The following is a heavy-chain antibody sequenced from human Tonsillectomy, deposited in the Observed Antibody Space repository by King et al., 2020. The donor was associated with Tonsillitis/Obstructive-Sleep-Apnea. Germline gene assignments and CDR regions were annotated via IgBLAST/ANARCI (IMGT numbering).Heavy chain of an antibody. V-gene: IGHV1-2*02. Sequence: QLVQSGAEVKKPGASVKVSCKASGYTFIGYYMHWVRQAPGQGLEWMGWINPNSGGTHYAQKFQGRATMTRDTSISTAYMELGRLRSDNTAVYYCARGGSVVEPVATPFDSWGQGTLVTVSS. D-gene: IGHD2-2*01. CDR3: ARGGSVVEPVATPFDS. CDR1: GYTFIGYY. J-gene: IGHJ4*02. CDR2: INPNSGGT.